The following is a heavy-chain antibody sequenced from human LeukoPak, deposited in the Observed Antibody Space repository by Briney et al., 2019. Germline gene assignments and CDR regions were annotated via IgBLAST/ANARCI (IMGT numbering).Heavy chain of an antibody. CDR3: AKDLESGSSWYVPWASDD. V-gene: IGHV3-23*01. J-gene: IGHJ4*02. D-gene: IGHD6-13*01. CDR2: ISGSGVTT. Sequence: GGSLRLSCAASGFIFSSYAMNWVRQAPGKGLEWVSGISGSGVTTYYADSVKGRFTISRDNSKNTLYLQMNSLRAEDTAVYYCAKDLESGSSWYVPWASDDWGQGTLVTVSS. CDR1: GFIFSSYA.